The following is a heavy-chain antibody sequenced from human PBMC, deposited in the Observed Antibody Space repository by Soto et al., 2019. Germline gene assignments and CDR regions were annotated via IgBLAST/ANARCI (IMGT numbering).Heavy chain of an antibody. CDR1: GFTFSRYA. CDR3: ARSRNGAVPDSINF. Sequence: YLRLSCAASGFTFSRYAMHWVRQAPGEGLEWVAVISRDGSSKYYGDSVKGRFTVSRDNSNNTLYLSMTSLRPDDTAVFYCARSRNGAVPDSINFWGQGTLVTVSS. J-gene: IGHJ4*02. V-gene: IGHV3-30-3*01. D-gene: IGHD2-8*01. CDR2: ISRDGSSK.